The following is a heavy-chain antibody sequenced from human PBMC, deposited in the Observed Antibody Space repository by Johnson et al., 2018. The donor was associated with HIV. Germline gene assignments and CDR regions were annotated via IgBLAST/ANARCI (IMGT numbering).Heavy chain of an antibody. CDR2: IGTAGDT. CDR3: ARGDYYDTRGSFSDAFDV. J-gene: IGHJ3*01. D-gene: IGHD3-22*01. Sequence: VQLVESGGGLVQPGGSLRLSCAASGFTFSSYDMHWVRQATGKGLEWVSAIGTAGDTYYPGSVKGRFTISRENAKNSLYLQMNSLKTEDTAVYYCARGDYYDTRGSFSDAFDVWGQGTMVTVSS. V-gene: IGHV3-13*01. CDR1: GFTFSSYD.